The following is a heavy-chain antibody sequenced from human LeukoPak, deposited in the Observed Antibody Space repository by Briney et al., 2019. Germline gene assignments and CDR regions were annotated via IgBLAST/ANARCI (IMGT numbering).Heavy chain of an antibody. Sequence: ASVKVSCKASGYTFTSYYMHWVRQAPGQGLEWMGWINPNSGGTNYAQKFQGRVTMTRDTSISTAYMELSSLRSDNTAVYYCARVSESGSLDYWGQGTLVTVSS. D-gene: IGHD1-26*01. J-gene: IGHJ4*02. V-gene: IGHV1-2*02. CDR2: INPNSGGT. CDR3: ARVSESGSLDY. CDR1: GYTFTSYY.